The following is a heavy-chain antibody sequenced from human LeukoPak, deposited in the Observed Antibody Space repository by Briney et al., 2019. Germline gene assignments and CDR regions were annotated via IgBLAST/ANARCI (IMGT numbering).Heavy chain of an antibody. CDR1: GFTFDDYG. D-gene: IGHD3-3*01. Sequence: GGSLRLSCAASGFTFDDYGMSWVRQGPGKGLEWVSGLNWNGGSTGYADSVKGRFTISRDNAKNSLYLQMNSLKTEDTAVYYCTRRKITIFGVATGAFDIWGQGTMVTVSS. CDR3: TRRKITIFGVATGAFDI. J-gene: IGHJ3*02. CDR2: LNWNGGST. V-gene: IGHV3-20*04.